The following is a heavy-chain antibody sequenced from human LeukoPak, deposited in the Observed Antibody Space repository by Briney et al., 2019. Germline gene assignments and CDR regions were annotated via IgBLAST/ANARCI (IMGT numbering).Heavy chain of an antibody. V-gene: IGHV3-33*06. D-gene: IGHD5-18*01. CDR3: AKVGSEYSYAADY. CDR2: IWYDGSSK. CDR1: GFIFSDYG. Sequence: PGRSLRLSCAASGFIFSDYGMHWVRQAPGKGLEWVAIIWYDGSSKYYADSVKGRFTISRDNSENTLYLQLNSLRAEDTAVYYCAKVGSEYSYAADYWGQGTLVTVSS. J-gene: IGHJ4*02.